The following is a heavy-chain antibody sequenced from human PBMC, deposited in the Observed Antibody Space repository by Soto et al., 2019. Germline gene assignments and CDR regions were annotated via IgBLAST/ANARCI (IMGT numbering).Heavy chain of an antibody. V-gene: IGHV4-30-2*01. CDR3: ARAGSADNGFDY. J-gene: IGHJ4*02. D-gene: IGHD1-1*01. Sequence: QLQLHQSGSGPVKPSQPLSLTCVVSGGSISSSSYSWSWIRQPPGKGLEWIGYIYHSGSTYYNPSLKSRVTISLVRYKNQFSLRLTSVTAADTAVYYCARAGSADNGFDYWGQGTLVTVSS. CDR1: GGSISSSSYS. CDR2: IYHSGST.